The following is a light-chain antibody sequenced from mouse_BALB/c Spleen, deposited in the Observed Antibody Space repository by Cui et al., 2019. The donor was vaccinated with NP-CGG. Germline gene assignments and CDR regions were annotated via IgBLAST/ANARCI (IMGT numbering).Light chain of an antibody. J-gene: IGLJ1*01. CDR2: GTN. CDR3: ALWYSNHWV. Sequence: QAVVSQESAITTSPGETVTLTCRSSTGTVTTGNYANWVQEKPDHLFTGLIGGTNNRAPGVPARFSGSLIGDKAALTITGAQTEDEAIYFCALWYSNHWVFGGGTKLTVL. CDR1: TGTVTTGNY. V-gene: IGLV1*01.